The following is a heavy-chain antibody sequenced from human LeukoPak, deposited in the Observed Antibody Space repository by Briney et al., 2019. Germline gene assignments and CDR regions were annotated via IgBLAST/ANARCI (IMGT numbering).Heavy chain of an antibody. CDR2: ITYYNGNT. CDR3: ARDGGGDESSSGPFDY. V-gene: IGHV1-18*01. CDR1: GYTFTSYG. D-gene: IGHD2-21*02. J-gene: IGHJ4*02. Sequence: ASVKVSCKASGYTFTSYGISWVRQAPGQGLEWMGWITYYNGNTNCAQKLQGRVTMTTDTSTSTAYMELRSLRSDDTAVYYCARDGGGDESSSGPFDYWGQGTLVTVSS.